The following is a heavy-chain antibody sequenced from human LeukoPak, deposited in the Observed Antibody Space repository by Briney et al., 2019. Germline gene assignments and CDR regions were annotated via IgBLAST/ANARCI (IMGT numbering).Heavy chain of an antibody. CDR1: GFTFSDRY. CDR2: ISPNGDNI. CDR3: ARETGWLFGY. Sequence: GGSLRLSCAATGFTFSDRYMSWIRQAPGKGMEWIAYISPNGDNIHYADSVRGRFTISRDNAKNLLFLQVNSLRVEDTAVYCCARETGWLFGYWGQGTLVTVSS. V-gene: IGHV3-11*04. D-gene: IGHD5-12*01. J-gene: IGHJ4*02.